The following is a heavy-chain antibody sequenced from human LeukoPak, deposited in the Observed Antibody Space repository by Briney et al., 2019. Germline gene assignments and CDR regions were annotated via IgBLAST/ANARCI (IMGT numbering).Heavy chain of an antibody. D-gene: IGHD6-13*01. J-gene: IGHJ5*02. CDR3: ARDATGRAGEFDP. V-gene: IGHV1-69*13. Sequence: ASVKVSCKASGGTFSNYAISWVRQAPGQGLEWMGGIIPIFGTANYAQKFQGRVTITADESTSTAYMELSSLRSEDTAVYYCARDATGRAGEFDPWGQGTLVTVSS. CDR2: IIPIFGTA. CDR1: GGTFSNYA.